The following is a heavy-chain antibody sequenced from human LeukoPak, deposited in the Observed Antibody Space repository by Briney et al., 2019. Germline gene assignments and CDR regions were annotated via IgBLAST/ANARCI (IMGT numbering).Heavy chain of an antibody. CDR1: GFTFSSYA. D-gene: IGHD3-10*01. Sequence: GGSLRLSCAASGFTFSSYAMSWVRQAPGKGLEWVSAISGSGGSTYYADSVKGRFTISRDNSKNTLYLQMNSLRAEDTAVYYCAKNRGNGSGSYYYYLDYWGQGTLVNVSS. V-gene: IGHV3-23*01. J-gene: IGHJ4*02. CDR2: ISGSGGST. CDR3: AKNRGNGSGSYYYYLDY.